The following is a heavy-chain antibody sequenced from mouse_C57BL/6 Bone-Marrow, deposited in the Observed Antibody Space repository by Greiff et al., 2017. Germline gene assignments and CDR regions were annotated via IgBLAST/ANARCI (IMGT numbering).Heavy chain of an antibody. CDR1: GYAFSSYW. CDR3: ARGRPPMDYAMDY. CDR2: IYPGDGDT. J-gene: IGHJ4*01. Sequence: QVQLQQSGAELVKPGASVKISCKASGYAFSSYWMNWVKQRPGTGLEWIGQIYPGDGDTNYNGKFKCKAPLTAGKSSSTAYMQLSSLTSEDSAVYFCARGRPPMDYAMDYWGQGNSVTVSS. V-gene: IGHV1-80*01. D-gene: IGHD2-3*01.